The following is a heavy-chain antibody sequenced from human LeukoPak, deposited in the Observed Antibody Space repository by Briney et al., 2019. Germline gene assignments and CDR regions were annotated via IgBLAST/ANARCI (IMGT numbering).Heavy chain of an antibody. Sequence: GGSLRLSCAASGFTFSSYSMNWVRQAPGKGLEWVSSISSSSSYIYYADSAKGRFTISRDNAKNSLYLQMNSLRAEDTAVYYCARESSGWFPFDYWGQGTLVTVSS. CDR1: GFTFSSYS. CDR3: ARESSGWFPFDY. V-gene: IGHV3-21*01. CDR2: ISSSSSYI. J-gene: IGHJ4*02. D-gene: IGHD6-19*01.